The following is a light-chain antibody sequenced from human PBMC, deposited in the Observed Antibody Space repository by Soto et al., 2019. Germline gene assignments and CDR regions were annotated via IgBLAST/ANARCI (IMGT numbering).Light chain of an antibody. CDR3: QQYGSPAT. CDR1: QSFSSSY. V-gene: IGKV3-20*01. CDR2: GAS. Sequence: EIVLTQSPGTLSLSPGERATLSCRASQSFSSSYLAWYQPKPGQAPRLLIYGASSRATGITDRFSGSGSGTAFTLTIRRLEPEDFAVYYCQQYGSPATFGQGTKVDI. J-gene: IGKJ1*01.